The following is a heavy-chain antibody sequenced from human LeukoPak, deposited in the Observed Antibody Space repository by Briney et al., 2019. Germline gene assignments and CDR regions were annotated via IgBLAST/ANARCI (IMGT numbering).Heavy chain of an antibody. J-gene: IGHJ1*01. V-gene: IGHV4-59*08. CDR1: GGSISSYY. D-gene: IGHD3-10*01. CDR2: IYYSGST. CDR3: ARHLRGVAEYFQH. Sequence: SETLSLTCTVSGGSISSYYWSCIRQPPGKGLEWIGYIYYSGSTNYNPSLKSRVTISVDTSKNQFSLKLSSVTAADTAVCYCARHLRGVAEYFQHWGQGTLVTVSS.